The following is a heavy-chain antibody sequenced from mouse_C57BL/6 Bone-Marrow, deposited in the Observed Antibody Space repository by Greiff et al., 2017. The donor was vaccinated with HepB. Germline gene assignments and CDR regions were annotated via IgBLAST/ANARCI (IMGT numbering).Heavy chain of an antibody. J-gene: IGHJ4*01. CDR2: IDPENGDT. Sequence: VQLQQSGAELVRPGASVKLSCTASGFNIKDDYMHWVKQRPEQGLEWIGWIDPENGDTEYASKFQGKATITADTSSNTAYLQLSSLTSEDTAVYYFTTCLYYGSSYGYAMDYWGQGTSVTVSS. CDR1: GFNIKDDY. V-gene: IGHV14-4*01. CDR3: TTCLYYGSSYGYAMDY. D-gene: IGHD1-1*01.